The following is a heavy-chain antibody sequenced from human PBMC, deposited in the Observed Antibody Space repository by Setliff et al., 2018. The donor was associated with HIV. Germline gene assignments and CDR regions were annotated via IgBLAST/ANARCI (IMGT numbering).Heavy chain of an antibody. J-gene: IGHJ5*01. Sequence: SETLSLTCTASYASISTAGYYWRWIRQPPGKGLEWIGFVSYTGTTHYSPSRKSRITISVDTSKNQFSLKLSSVTAADAAVYYCARGGAVSADFDSWGQGTLVT. V-gene: IGHV4-30-4*01. CDR3: ARGGAVSADFDS. CDR2: VSYTGTT. CDR1: YASISTAGYY. D-gene: IGHD3-16*01.